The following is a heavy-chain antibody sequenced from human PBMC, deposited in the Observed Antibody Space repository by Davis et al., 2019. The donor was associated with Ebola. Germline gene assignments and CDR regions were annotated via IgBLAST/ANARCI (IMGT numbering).Heavy chain of an antibody. J-gene: IGHJ6*02. V-gene: IGHV1-46*01. D-gene: IGHD6-6*01. CDR2: INPSGGST. CDR3: AREDYSSSSPSGMDV. Sequence: ASVQVSCKASGYTFTSYYMHWVRQAPGQGLEWMGIINPSGGSTSYAQKFQGRVTMTRDTSTSTVYMELRSLRSEGTAVYYCAREDYSSSSPSGMDVWGQGTTVTVSS. CDR1: GYTFTSYY.